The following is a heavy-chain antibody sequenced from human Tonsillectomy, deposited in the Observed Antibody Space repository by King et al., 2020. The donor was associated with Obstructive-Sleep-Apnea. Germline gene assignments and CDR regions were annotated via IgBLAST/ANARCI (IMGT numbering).Heavy chain of an antibody. D-gene: IGHD3-16*01. CDR3: TRGVFSDF. J-gene: IGHJ4*02. V-gene: IGHV3-11*01. Sequence: VQLQESGGGLVWPGGSLRLSCAASGFTFSDYYMNWIRQSPGKGLEGLSFVRGTWHSLYYADSVRGRFTISRDNDKNSLSLQMNSLRAADTAIYYCTRGVFSDFWGRGTLVTVSS. CDR2: VRGTWHSL. CDR1: GFTFSDYY.